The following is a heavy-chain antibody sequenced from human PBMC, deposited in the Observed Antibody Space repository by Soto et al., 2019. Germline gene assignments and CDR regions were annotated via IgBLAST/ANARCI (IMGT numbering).Heavy chain of an antibody. CDR3: ARVLVYYDSSGYWIRAFDY. V-gene: IGHV3-74*01. J-gene: IGHJ4*02. CDR2: INSDGSST. CDR1: GFTFSSYW. D-gene: IGHD3-22*01. Sequence: GGSLRLSCAASGFTFSSYWMHWVRQAPGKGLVWVSRINSDGSSTSYADSVKGRFTISRDNAKNTLYLQMNSLRAEDTAVYYCARVLVYYDSSGYWIRAFDYWGQGTLVTVSS.